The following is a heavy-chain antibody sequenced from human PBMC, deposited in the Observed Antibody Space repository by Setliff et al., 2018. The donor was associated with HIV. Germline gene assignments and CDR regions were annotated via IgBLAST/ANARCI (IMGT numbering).Heavy chain of an antibody. CDR2: IMPIFGTA. V-gene: IGHV1-69*13. D-gene: IGHD7-27*01. CDR1: GGIFDSYA. CDR3: ARGRASGSANSG. J-gene: IGHJ4*02. Sequence: GASVKVSCKVSGGIFDSYALSWARQAPGQGLEWMGGIMPIFGTADYAQKFQGRVTLTADESTSIAYMELNSLRSEDTAVYYCARGRASGSANSGWGQGTLVTVSS.